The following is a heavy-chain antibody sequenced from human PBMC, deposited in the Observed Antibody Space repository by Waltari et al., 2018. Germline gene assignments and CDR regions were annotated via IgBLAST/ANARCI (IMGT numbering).Heavy chain of an antibody. J-gene: IGHJ3*02. CDR2: ISSSGSTI. Sequence: EVQLVESGGGLVQPGGSLSLSCAASTFTLRSYEKNWVRQAPGMGLEWVSYISSSGSTIYYADSVKGRFTISRDNAKNSLYLQVNSLRAEDTAVYYCAREGVRTGDAFDIWGQGTMVTVSS. V-gene: IGHV3-48*03. D-gene: IGHD3-9*01. CDR1: TFTLRSYE. CDR3: AREGVRTGDAFDI.